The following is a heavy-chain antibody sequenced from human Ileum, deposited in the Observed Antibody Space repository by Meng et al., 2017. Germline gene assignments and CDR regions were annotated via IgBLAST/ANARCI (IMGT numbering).Heavy chain of an antibody. V-gene: IGHV3-74*01. CDR1: GFTFSSYS. D-gene: IGHD6-19*01. Sequence: EVQLVEAGGGGVQHGGSLRLSCAASGFTFSSYSMFWVRQAPGKGLVWVSRIASDGSGAGYADFVKGRFTISRHNANNTLYLQMNSLRAEDTAVYYCWGSSRWYNDFWGQGTLVTVSS. CDR2: IASDGSGA. CDR3: WGSSRWYNDF. J-gene: IGHJ4*02.